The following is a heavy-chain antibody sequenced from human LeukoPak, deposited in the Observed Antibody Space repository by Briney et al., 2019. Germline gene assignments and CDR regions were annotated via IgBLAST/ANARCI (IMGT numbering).Heavy chain of an antibody. D-gene: IGHD5-12*01. J-gene: IGHJ4*02. CDR1: GFTFSNDA. Sequence: PGGSLRLSCAASGFTFSNDAMTWVRQAPGKGLEWVPGITGNSGSTFYADSVKGRFTISRDNSKNTLYLQMNSLRAEDTAVYYCAARYSGYDLRFDYWGQGTLVTVSS. V-gene: IGHV3-23*01. CDR3: AARYSGYDLRFDY. CDR2: ITGNSGST.